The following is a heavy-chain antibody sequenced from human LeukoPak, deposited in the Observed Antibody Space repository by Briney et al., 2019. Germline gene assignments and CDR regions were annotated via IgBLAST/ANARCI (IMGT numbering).Heavy chain of an antibody. J-gene: IGHJ6*03. CDR1: GYTFTRYY. D-gene: IGHD2-15*01. CDR3: AKDGSVHCSGGSCYYYYYMDV. CDR2: ISPSGAST. V-gene: IGHV1-46*01. Sequence: ASVKVSCKASGYTFTRYYMHWVRQAPGQGLEWMGIISPSGASTSYAQKFQGRVTMTRDTSTSTVYMELSSLRAEDTAVYYCAKDGSVHCSGGSCYYYYYMDVWGKGTTVTVSS.